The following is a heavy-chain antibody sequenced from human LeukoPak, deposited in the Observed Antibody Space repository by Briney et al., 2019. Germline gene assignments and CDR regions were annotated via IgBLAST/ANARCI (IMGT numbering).Heavy chain of an antibody. CDR1: GYTFTSYG. Sequence: GASVKVPCKASGYTFTSYGISWVRQAPGQGLEWMGWISAYNGNTNYAQKLQGRVTMTTDTSTSTAYMELRSLRSDDTAVYYCARVNYDSSGYYYAGGYYFDYWGQGTLVTVSS. CDR3: ARVNYDSSGYYYAGGYYFDY. CDR2: ISAYNGNT. V-gene: IGHV1-18*01. D-gene: IGHD3-22*01. J-gene: IGHJ4*02.